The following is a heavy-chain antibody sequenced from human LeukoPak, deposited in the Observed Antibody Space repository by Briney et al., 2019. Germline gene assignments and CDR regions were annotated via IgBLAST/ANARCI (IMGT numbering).Heavy chain of an antibody. Sequence: PGGSLRLSCAASGFTFSSYAMQWVRQAPDKVLEWVAVISYDGSNKYYADSVKGRFTISRDNSKNTLYLQMNSLRAEDTAVYYCARDRDYSYGLDDWGQGTLVTVSS. CDR3: ARDRDYSYGLDD. V-gene: IGHV3-30-3*01. CDR2: ISYDGSNK. CDR1: GFTFSSYA. J-gene: IGHJ4*02. D-gene: IGHD5-18*01.